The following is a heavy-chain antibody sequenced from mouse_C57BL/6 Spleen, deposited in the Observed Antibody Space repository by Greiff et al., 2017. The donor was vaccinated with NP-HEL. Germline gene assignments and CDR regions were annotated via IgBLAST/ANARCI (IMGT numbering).Heavy chain of an antibody. Sequence: VKLQQPGAELVMPGASVKLSCKASGYTFTSYWMHWVKQRPGQGLEWIGEIDPSDSYTNYNQKFKGKSTLTVDKSSSTAYMQLSSLTSEDSAVYYCARGGYDGYFDVWGTGTTVTVSS. V-gene: IGHV1-69*01. CDR3: ARGGYDGYFDV. CDR1: GYTFTSYW. CDR2: IDPSDSYT. D-gene: IGHD2-2*01. J-gene: IGHJ1*03.